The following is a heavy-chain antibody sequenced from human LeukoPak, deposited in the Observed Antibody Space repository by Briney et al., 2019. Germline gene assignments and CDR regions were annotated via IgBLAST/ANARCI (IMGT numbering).Heavy chain of an antibody. CDR2: VYYSATTNYKSSL. D-gene: IGHD3-10*01. CDR1: GDSITFYI. V-gene: IGHV4-59*13. CDR3: ATGRVPYGSEY. J-gene: IGHJ4*02. Sequence: KPSETLSLTCSFPGDSITFYIWSCIRRPPGEGLEWGVYVYYSATTNYKSSLNYNPSLKSRVNISLDTSKNQFSLELTSVTAADTAMYYCATGRVPYGSEYWGLGTLVAVSS.